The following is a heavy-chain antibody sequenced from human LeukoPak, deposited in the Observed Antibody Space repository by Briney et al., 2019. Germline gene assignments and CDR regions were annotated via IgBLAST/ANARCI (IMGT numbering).Heavy chain of an antibody. CDR2: ISGSGGST. J-gene: IGHJ6*02. Sequence: PGGSLRLSCAASGFTFSSYAMSWVRQAPGKGLEWVSAISGSGGSTYYADSVKGRFTISRDNSKNTLYLQMNSLRAEDTAVYYCAKTSPGYCSSTSCPLENYYYGMDVWGQGTTVTVSS. V-gene: IGHV3-23*01. CDR1: GFTFSSYA. CDR3: AKTSPGYCSSTSCPLENYYYGMDV. D-gene: IGHD2-2*01.